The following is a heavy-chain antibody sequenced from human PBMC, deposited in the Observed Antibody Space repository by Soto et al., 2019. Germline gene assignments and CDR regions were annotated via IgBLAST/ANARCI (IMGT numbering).Heavy chain of an antibody. CDR2: IGDSGAST. V-gene: IGHV3-23*01. CDR1: GFSFSSFA. CDR3: AKGVELDA. J-gene: IGHJ6*04. D-gene: IGHD1-26*01. Sequence: EVLLLESGGGLVQPGGSLRLSCEASGFSFSSFAMNWVRQAPGKGLEWVSAIGDSGASTYYADSVKGRFTTSRDNSPNALYLQQNRLSPADTAVNDHAKGVELDAWGNGTTVTVSS.